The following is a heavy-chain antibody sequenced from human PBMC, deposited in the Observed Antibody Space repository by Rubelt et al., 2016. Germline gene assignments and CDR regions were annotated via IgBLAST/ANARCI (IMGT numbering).Heavy chain of an antibody. CDR1: GGSVSSGSYY. Sequence: QVQLQESGPGLVKPSETLSLTCTVSGGSVSSGSYYWSWIRQPPGKGLEWIGYIYYSGSTNYNPSLKSRVTRSVDTSKNQFSLKLSSVTAADTAVYYCAREQGGVQLERFYYGMDVWGQGTTVTVSS. CDR2: IYYSGST. V-gene: IGHV4-61*01. J-gene: IGHJ6*02. CDR3: AREQGGVQLERFYYGMDV. D-gene: IGHD1-1*01.